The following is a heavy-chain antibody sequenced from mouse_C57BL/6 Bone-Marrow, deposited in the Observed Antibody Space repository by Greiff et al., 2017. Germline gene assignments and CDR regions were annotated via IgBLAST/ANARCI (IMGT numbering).Heavy chain of an antibody. V-gene: IGHV5-4*03. D-gene: IGHD4-1*01. CDR2: ISDGGSYT. CDR3: ARALGRGFAY. J-gene: IGHJ3*01. CDR1: GFTFSSYA. Sequence: EVKVEESGGGLVKPGGSLKLSCAASGFTFSSYAMSWVRQTPEKRLEWVATISDGGSYTYYPDNVKGRFTISRDNAKNNLYLQMSHLKSEDTAMYYCARALGRGFAYWGQGTLVTVSA.